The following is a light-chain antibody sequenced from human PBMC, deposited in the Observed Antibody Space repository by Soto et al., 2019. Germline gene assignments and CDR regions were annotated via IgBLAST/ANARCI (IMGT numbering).Light chain of an antibody. V-gene: IGKV3-15*01. CDR3: QQYTNWPIT. CDR2: GVS. J-gene: IGKJ5*01. CDR1: QTVYNN. Sequence: EVVMTQSPATLSVSPGETVTLSCRASQTVYNNYLAWYQQKPGQAPRLLIYGVSARATGIPARFSGSGSGTEFTLTINGLQSEDFAIYYCQQYTNWPITLGQGRRLEIK.